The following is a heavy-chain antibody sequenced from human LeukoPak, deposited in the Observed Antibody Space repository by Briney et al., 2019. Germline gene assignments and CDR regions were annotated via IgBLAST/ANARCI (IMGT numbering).Heavy chain of an antibody. CDR2: IYFSGSV. D-gene: IGHD1-26*01. Sequence: PSETLSLTCTVSGDITHYWGWIRQPPGKGLECIGSIYFSGSVYYNPSLRSRVTISLDTSTKQLPLKLTSVTAADTAIYYCAKHNGGGIVSYVAPGPPDYFDHWGQGALVTVSS. V-gene: IGHV4-39*01. CDR3: AKHNGGGIVSYVAPGPPDYFDH. CDR1: GDITHY. J-gene: IGHJ4*02.